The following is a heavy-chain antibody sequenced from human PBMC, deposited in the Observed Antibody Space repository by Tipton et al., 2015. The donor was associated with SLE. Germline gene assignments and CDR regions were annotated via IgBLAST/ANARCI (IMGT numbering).Heavy chain of an antibody. V-gene: IGHV4-61*02. CDR1: GGSIGSGSYY. Sequence: TLSLTCTVPGGSIGSGSYYGGWIRQPAGKGLEWIGRITTSGSTNYNPYLKSRVTISEDTAKNQFSLRLSSGTAADTAVYYCARAREEWLLDYWGQGTLVTVSS. J-gene: IGHJ4*02. D-gene: IGHD3-3*01. CDR2: ITTSGST. CDR3: ARAREEWLLDY.